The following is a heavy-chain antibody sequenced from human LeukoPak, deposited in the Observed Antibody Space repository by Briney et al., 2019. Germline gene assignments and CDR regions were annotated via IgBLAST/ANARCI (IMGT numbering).Heavy chain of an antibody. V-gene: IGHV1-3*01. D-gene: IGHD2-15*01. CDR3: ARVGSRYCSGGSCYLFDY. CDR1: GYTFTSYA. Sequence: ASVKVSCKASGYTFTSYAMHWVRQAPGQRLEWVGWINAGNGNTKYSQKFQGRVTITRDTSASTAYMELSSLRSEDTAVYYCARVGSRYCSGGSCYLFDYWGQRTLVTVSS. J-gene: IGHJ4*02. CDR2: INAGNGNT.